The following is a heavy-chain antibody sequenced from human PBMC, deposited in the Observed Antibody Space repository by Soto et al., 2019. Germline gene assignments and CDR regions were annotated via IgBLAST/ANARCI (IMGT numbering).Heavy chain of an antibody. D-gene: IGHD6-13*01. CDR1: GFTFSTYA. J-gene: IGHJ5*01. CDR3: AKPGSSSWYNS. CDR2: IGGSGGTT. Sequence: QPGGSLRLSCAASGFTFSTYAMSWVRQAPGKGLEWDSTIGGSGGTTYYADSVKGRFTISRDNSKNTLYLHMSSLRVEDTAVYYCAKPGSSSWYNSWGQGTLVTVSS. V-gene: IGHV3-23*01.